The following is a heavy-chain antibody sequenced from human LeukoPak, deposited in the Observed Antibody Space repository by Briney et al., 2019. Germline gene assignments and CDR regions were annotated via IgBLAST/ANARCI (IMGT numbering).Heavy chain of an antibody. CDR1: GFTVSSNY. CDR3: ARDRLYSSSSEDY. D-gene: IGHD6-6*01. V-gene: IGHV3-53*01. J-gene: IGHJ4*02. CDR2: IYSGGST. Sequence: GGSLRLSCAASGFTVSSNYMSWVRQAPGKGLEWVSVIYSGGSTYYADSAKGRFTISRDNSKNTLYPQMNSLRAEDTAVYYCARDRLYSSSSEDYWGQGTLVTVSS.